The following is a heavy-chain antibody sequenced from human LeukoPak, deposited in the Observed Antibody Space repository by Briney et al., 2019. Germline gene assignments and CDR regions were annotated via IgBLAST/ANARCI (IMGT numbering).Heavy chain of an antibody. Sequence: PGGSLRLSCAASGFTFSSYAMHWVRQATGKGLEWVAVISYDGSNKYYADSVKGRFTISRGNSKNTLYLQMNSLRAEDTAVYYCARDDYGDHFDYWGQGTLVTVSS. V-gene: IGHV3-30-3*01. CDR3: ARDDYGDHFDY. D-gene: IGHD4-17*01. CDR2: ISYDGSNK. CDR1: GFTFSSYA. J-gene: IGHJ4*02.